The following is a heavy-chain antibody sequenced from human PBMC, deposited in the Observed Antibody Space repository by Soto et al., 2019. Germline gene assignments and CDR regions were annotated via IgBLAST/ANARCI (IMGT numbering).Heavy chain of an antibody. Sequence: QVQLQESGPGLVKPSRTLSLSCTVSGGSISSGGYYWSWIRQHPGKGLEWIGYTYYSGSTYYNPSLKSRVTISVDTSKNQFSLKLSSVTAAVTAVYYCARCPQLEPRFDYWGQGTLVTVSS. CDR1: GGSISSGGYY. V-gene: IGHV4-31*03. J-gene: IGHJ4*02. CDR3: ARCPQLEPRFDY. CDR2: TYYSGST. D-gene: IGHD1-1*01.